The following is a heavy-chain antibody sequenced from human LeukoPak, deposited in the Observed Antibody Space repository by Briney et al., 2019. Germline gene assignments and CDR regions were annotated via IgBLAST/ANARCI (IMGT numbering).Heavy chain of an antibody. CDR1: GLTFSNAW. J-gene: IGHJ4*02. CDR2: ITSVSSYK. Sequence: PGGSLRLSCAASGLTFSNAWMNWVRQAPGKGLEWVSSITSVSSYKYYADSVKGRFTISRDNAKNSLFLQMNSLRAEDTAIYYCARDPTADDYWGQGTLVTVSS. V-gene: IGHV3-21*01. CDR3: ARDPTADDY. D-gene: IGHD2-2*01.